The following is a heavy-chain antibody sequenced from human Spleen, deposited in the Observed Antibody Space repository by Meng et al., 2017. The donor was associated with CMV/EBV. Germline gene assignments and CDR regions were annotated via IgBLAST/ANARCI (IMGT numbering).Heavy chain of an antibody. V-gene: IGHV3-23*01. J-gene: IGHJ4*02. CDR1: GFTFSSYA. CDR3: AKGNYDFWGGYPPKY. D-gene: IGHD3-3*01. Sequence: GESLKISCAASGFTFSSYAMSWVRQAPGKGLEWVSGISGSGGSTYYADSVKGRFTISRDNSKNTLYLQMNSLRADDTAVYYCAKGNYDFWGGYPPKYWGQGTLVTVSS. CDR2: ISGSGGST.